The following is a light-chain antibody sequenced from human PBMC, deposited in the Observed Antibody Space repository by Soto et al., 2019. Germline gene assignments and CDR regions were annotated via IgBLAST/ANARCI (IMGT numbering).Light chain of an antibody. J-gene: IGKJ1*01. CDR2: GAS. V-gene: IGKV3-15*01. Sequence: EIVMTQSPAMLSVSPGERATLSCRASQNVNNRLAWYHQKAGQPPRLLIYGASTRATGIPARFSSSGSGTEFTLTISRLQSEDFAVYYCQHFNSWPLLFGQGTKVEIK. CDR3: QHFNSWPLL. CDR1: QNVNNR.